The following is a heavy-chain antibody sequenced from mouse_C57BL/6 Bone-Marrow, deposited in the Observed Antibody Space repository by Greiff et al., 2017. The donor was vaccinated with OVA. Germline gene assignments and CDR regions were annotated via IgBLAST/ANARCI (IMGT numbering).Heavy chain of an antibody. Sequence: VQLQQSGAELVRPGASVKLSCKASGYTFTDYYINWVKQRPGQGLEWIARIYPGSGNTYYNEKFKGKATLTAEKSSSTAYMQLSSLTSEDSAVYVCAREGDGSSYVDYFDYWGQGTTLTVSS. J-gene: IGHJ2*01. D-gene: IGHD1-1*01. CDR1: GYTFTDYY. CDR2: IYPGSGNT. V-gene: IGHV1-76*01. CDR3: AREGDGSSYVDYFDY.